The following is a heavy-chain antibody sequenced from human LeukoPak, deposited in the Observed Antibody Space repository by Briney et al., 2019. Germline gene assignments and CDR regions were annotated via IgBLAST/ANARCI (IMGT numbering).Heavy chain of an antibody. CDR1: GGSISSSSYY. CDR2: IYYSGST. J-gene: IGHJ4*02. CDR3: ALSGDRKRTRFDY. Sequence: SETLSLTCTVSGGSISSSSYYWGWIRQPPGKGLEWIGSIYYSGSTYYNPSLKSRVTISVDTSKNQFSLKLRSVTAADTAVYYCALSGDRKRTRFDYWGQGTLVTVSS. V-gene: IGHV4-39*01. D-gene: IGHD4-17*01.